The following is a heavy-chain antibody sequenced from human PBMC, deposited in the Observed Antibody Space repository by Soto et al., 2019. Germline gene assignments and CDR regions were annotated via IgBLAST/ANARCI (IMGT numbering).Heavy chain of an antibody. CDR2: ISYDGINN. J-gene: IGHJ6*02. D-gene: IGHD5-12*01. Sequence: QVQLVESGGGVVQPGMSLRLSCAASGFTFSSDGMHWVRQAPGKWLERVAVISYDGINNYYADYVKGRVTISIDNSKNTRYMQMNSLRAEDTAVYYCAKEDYSGYYYYYYYGMDVWGQGTTVTVS. CDR1: GFTFSSDG. CDR3: AKEDYSGYYYYYYYGMDV. V-gene: IGHV3-30*18.